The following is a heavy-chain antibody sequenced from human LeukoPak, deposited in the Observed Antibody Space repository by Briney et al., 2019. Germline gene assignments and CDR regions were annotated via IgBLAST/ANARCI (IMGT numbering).Heavy chain of an antibody. J-gene: IGHJ4*02. CDR1: GYTFSGYY. Sequence: ASVKVSCKASGYTFSGYYIHWVRQAPGQGLEWTGWINPNSGGTDYARNFQGRVTMTRDTSINTAYIELNSLKSDDTAVYYCARAPRGFDYWGQGTLVTVSS. D-gene: IGHD3-10*01. V-gene: IGHV1-2*02. CDR2: INPNSGGT. CDR3: ARAPRGFDY.